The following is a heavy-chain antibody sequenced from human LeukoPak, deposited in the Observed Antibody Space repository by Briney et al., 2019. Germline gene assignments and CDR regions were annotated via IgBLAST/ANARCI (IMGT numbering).Heavy chain of an antibody. J-gene: IGHJ3*02. CDR2: IYYSGST. CDR3: ARERNRDYGGRVGAFDI. CDR1: GGSISSSSYY. V-gene: IGHV4-39*07. Sequence: SETLSLTCTVSGGSISSSSYYWGWLRQPPGMGLEWFGSIYYSGSTYYNPSLKSRVTISVDTSKNQFSLKLSSVTAADTAVYYCARERNRDYGGRVGAFDIWGQGTMVTVSS. D-gene: IGHD4-23*01.